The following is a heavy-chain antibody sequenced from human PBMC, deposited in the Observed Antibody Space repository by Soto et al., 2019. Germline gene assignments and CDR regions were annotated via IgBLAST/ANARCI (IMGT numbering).Heavy chain of an antibody. CDR3: ARRELLRSYYYYGMDV. CDR2: IKQDGSEK. D-gene: IGHD1-26*01. V-gene: IGHV3-7*01. Sequence: EVQLVESGGGLVQPGGSLRLSCAASGFTFSSYWMSWVRQAPGKGLEWVANIKQDGSEKYYVDSVKGRFTISRDNAKNSLYLQMNSLRAEDTAVYYCARRELLRSYYYYGMDVWGQGTTVTVSS. J-gene: IGHJ6*02. CDR1: GFTFSSYW.